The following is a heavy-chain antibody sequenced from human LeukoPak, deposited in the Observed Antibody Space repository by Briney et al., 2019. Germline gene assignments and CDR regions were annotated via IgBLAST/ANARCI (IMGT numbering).Heavy chain of an antibody. Sequence: GASVKVSCKASGYTFTSYGISWVRQAPGQGLEWMGWISAYNGHTNYAQKLQGRVTMTTDTSTSTAYMELRSLRSDDTAVYYCARDQAGITMIVVVPQGDAFDIWGQGTMVTVSS. CDR2: ISAYNGHT. CDR3: ARDQAGITMIVVVPQGDAFDI. V-gene: IGHV1-18*01. CDR1: GYTFTSYG. J-gene: IGHJ3*02. D-gene: IGHD3-22*01.